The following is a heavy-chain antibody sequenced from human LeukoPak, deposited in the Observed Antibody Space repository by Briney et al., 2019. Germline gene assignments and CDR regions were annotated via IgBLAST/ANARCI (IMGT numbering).Heavy chain of an antibody. J-gene: IGHJ4*02. CDR2: ISSNGGST. Sequence: QTGGSLRLSCAASGFTFSSYAMHCVRQAPGKGLEYVSSISSNGGSTYYANSVKGRFTISRDNSKNTLFLQMGSLRAEDMAVYYCARGGSIAARPIDYWGQGTLVTVSS. CDR1: GFTFSSYA. V-gene: IGHV3-64*01. D-gene: IGHD6-6*01. CDR3: ARGGSIAARPIDY.